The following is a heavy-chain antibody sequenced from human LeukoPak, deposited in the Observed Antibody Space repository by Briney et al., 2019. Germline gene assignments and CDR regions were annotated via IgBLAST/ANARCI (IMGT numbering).Heavy chain of an antibody. CDR2: ISSSSSYI. CDR3: ARVGQLVDLRHFQYFQH. CDR1: GFTVSNNY. V-gene: IGHV3-21*01. J-gene: IGHJ1*01. D-gene: IGHD6-6*01. Sequence: GGSLRLSCAAPGFTVSNNYMTWVRQAPGKGLEWVSSISSSSSYIYYADSVKGRFTISRDNAKNSLYLQMNSLRAEDTAVYYCARVGQLVDLRHFQYFQHWGQGTLVTVSS.